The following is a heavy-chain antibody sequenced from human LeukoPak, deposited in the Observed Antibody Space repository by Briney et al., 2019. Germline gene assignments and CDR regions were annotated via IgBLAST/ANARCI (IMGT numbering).Heavy chain of an antibody. V-gene: IGHV3-7*01. CDR3: AREYGDYVFDY. CDR1: GFTFSGYW. J-gene: IGHJ4*02. D-gene: IGHD4-17*01. CDR2: IKQDGSEK. Sequence: GGSLRLSCAASGFTFSGYWMSWVRQAPGKGLEWVANIKQDGSEKYYVDSVKGRFTISRDNAKNSLYLQMNSLRAEDTAVYYCAREYGDYVFDYWGQGTLVTVSS.